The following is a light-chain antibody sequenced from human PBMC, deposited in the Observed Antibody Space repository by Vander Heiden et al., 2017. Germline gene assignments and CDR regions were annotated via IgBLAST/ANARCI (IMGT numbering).Light chain of an antibody. CDR1: SSDVGGYNY. J-gene: IGLJ3*02. Sequence: QSALTQPRSVSGYPGQSVTISCTGTSSDVGGYNYVSWYQQHPGKAPKLMINDVNKRPSGVPDRFSGFKSGNTASLTIFGLQAEDEADYYCCSYAGTYSWVFGGGTKLTVL. V-gene: IGLV2-11*01. CDR3: CSYAGTYSWV. CDR2: DVN.